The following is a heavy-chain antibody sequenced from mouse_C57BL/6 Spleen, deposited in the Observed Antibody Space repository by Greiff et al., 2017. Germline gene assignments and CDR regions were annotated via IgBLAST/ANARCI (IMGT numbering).Heavy chain of an antibody. CDR2: IDPSDSYT. D-gene: IGHD1-1*01. CDR3: ARRGPGSSSWFAY. CDR1: GYTFTSYW. J-gene: IGHJ3*01. Sequence: VQLQQPGAELVMPGASVKLSCKASGYTFTSYWMHWVKQRPGQGLEWIGEIDPSDSYTNYNQKFKGKSTLTVDKSSSTAYMQLSSLPSEDSAVYYCARRGPGSSSWFAYWGQGTLVTVSA. V-gene: IGHV1-69*01.